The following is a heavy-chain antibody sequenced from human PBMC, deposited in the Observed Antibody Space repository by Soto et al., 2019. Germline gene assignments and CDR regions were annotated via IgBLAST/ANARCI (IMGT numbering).Heavy chain of an antibody. Sequence: EVQLVESGGGLVQPGGSLRLSCAVSGFTVSSNYMSWVRQAPGKGLEWVSVIYSGGSTYYADSVKGRFTISRDNSKNTVYPQMNSLRAEDTAVYYCARGGVFRPLEYWGQGTLVTVSS. J-gene: IGHJ4*02. CDR2: IYSGGST. D-gene: IGHD3-3*01. CDR3: ARGGVFRPLEY. V-gene: IGHV3-66*01. CDR1: GFTVSSNY.